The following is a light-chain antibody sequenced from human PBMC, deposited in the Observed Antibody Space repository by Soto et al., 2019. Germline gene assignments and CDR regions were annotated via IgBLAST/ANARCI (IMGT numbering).Light chain of an antibody. CDR3: QQLNSYPLT. CDR1: QGITSF. Sequence: DIQLTQSPSFLSASVGDRVSITCRASQGITSFFAWYQQIPGKAPKLLIYTASTLQSGVRPRFSGSGSGTEFTLTISSLQPEDFGTYYCQQLNSYPLTFGGGTRVAIK. J-gene: IGKJ4*01. V-gene: IGKV1-9*01. CDR2: TAS.